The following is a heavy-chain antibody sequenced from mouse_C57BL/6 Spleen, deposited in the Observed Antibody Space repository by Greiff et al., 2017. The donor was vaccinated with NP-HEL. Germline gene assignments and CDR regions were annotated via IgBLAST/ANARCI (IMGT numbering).Heavy chain of an antibody. CDR1: GYTFTSYW. Sequence: VQLQQPGAELVMPGASVKLSCKASGYTFTSYWMHWVKQRPGQGLEWIGEIDPSDSYTNYNQKFKGKSTLTVDKSSSTAYMQLSSLTSEDSAVYYCASRLYDGSLDYWGQGTTLTVSS. D-gene: IGHD2-3*01. J-gene: IGHJ2*01. V-gene: IGHV1-69*01. CDR2: IDPSDSYT. CDR3: ASRLYDGSLDY.